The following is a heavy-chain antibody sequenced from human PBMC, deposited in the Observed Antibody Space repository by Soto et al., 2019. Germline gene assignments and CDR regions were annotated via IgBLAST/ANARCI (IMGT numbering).Heavy chain of an antibody. V-gene: IGHV4-38-2*02. D-gene: IGHD4-17*01. Sequence: SETLSLTCLVSGFPISSTYSWGWIRQPPGKGLEWIGSISHSGTTSYSPSLTSRVAISVYTSKNQVSLKLTSVTAADTAVYFCARVTMVIRDSDHFGVDVWGHGTTVTVSS. CDR2: ISHSGTT. CDR3: ARVTMVIRDSDHFGVDV. CDR1: GFPISSTYS. J-gene: IGHJ6*02.